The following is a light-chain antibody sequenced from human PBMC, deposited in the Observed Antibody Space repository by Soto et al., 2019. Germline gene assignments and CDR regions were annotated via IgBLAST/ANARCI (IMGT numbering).Light chain of an antibody. Sequence: ESVLTQSPGALSLSPGETATLSCRASQNVATMYLSWYQQKPGQAPRLLIYGASTRATGIPDRFSGSGSGTDFTLTISRLEPEDFAVYFCQQYGCSPRYTFGQGTKLEIK. J-gene: IGKJ2*01. CDR1: QNVATMY. CDR3: QQYGCSPRYT. CDR2: GAS. V-gene: IGKV3-20*01.